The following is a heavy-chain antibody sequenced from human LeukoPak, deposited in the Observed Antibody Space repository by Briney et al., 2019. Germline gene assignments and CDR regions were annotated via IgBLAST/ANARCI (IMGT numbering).Heavy chain of an antibody. J-gene: IGHJ4*02. CDR3: ARESEGTPDDY. CDR2: ISGYNGNT. CDR1: GDTFTTYG. D-gene: IGHD1-1*01. Sequence: GASVKVSCKASGDTFTTYGITWVRQAPGQGLEWMGWISGYNGNTEYTQKFQGRVAMTRDTSTSTAYMELRSLRSDDTAVYYCARESEGTPDDYWGQGTLVTVSS. V-gene: IGHV1-18*01.